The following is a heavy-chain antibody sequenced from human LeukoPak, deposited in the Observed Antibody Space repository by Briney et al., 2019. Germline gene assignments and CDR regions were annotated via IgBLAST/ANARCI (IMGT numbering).Heavy chain of an antibody. Sequence: SGTLFLTCAVSGGSISSSNWWSWVRQPPGKGLEWIGEIYHSGSTNYNPSLKSRVTISVDKSKNQFSLKLSSVTAADTAVYYCARLGSGSYYKSSNHFDYWGQGTLVTVSS. V-gene: IGHV4-4*02. D-gene: IGHD3-10*01. CDR1: GGSISSSNW. CDR2: IYHSGST. CDR3: ARLGSGSYYKSSNHFDY. J-gene: IGHJ4*02.